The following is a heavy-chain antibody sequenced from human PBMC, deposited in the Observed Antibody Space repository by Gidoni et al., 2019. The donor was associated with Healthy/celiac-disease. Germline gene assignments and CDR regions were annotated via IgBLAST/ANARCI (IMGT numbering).Heavy chain of an antibody. CDR2: IKQDGSEK. V-gene: IGHV3-7*01. J-gene: IGHJ6*02. Sequence: GWVANIKQDGSEKYYVDSVKGRFTISRDNAKNSLYLQMNSLRAEDTAVYYCASGPELYRFYYGMDVWGQGTTVTVSS. CDR3: ASGPELYRFYYGMDV. D-gene: IGHD2-2*02.